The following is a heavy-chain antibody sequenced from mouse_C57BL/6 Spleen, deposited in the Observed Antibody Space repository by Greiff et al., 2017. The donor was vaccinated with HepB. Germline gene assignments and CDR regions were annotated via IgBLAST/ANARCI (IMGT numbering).Heavy chain of an antibody. CDR1: GYTFTSYW. CDR2: IYPGSGST. Sequence: VQLQQSGAELVKPGASVKMSCKASGYTFTSYWITWVTQRPGQGLEWIGDIYPGSGSTNYNEKFKSKATLTVDTSSSTAYMQISSLTSEDSAVYDCARSGDGYYDAMDYWGQGTSVTVSS. CDR3: ARSGDGYYDAMDY. V-gene: IGHV1-55*01. J-gene: IGHJ4*01. D-gene: IGHD2-3*01.